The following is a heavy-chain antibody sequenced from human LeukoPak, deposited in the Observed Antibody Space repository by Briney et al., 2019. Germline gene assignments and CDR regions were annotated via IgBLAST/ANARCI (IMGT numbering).Heavy chain of an antibody. CDR2: ISGSGGST. CDR3: AKMLDDSSGSTPACFDY. D-gene: IGHD3-22*01. CDR1: GFTFSSYA. Sequence: GSLRLSCAASGFTFSSYAMSWVRQAPGKGLEWVSAISGSGGSTYYADSVKGRFTISRDNSKNTLYLQMNSLRAEDTAVYYCAKMLDDSSGSTPACFDYWGQGTLVTVSS. J-gene: IGHJ4*02. V-gene: IGHV3-23*01.